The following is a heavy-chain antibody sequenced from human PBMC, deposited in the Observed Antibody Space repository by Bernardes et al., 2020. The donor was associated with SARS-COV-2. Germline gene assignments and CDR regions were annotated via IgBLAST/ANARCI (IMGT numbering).Heavy chain of an antibody. Sequence: GSLRLSCAASGFTFSDYFIHWVRQAPGKGLVWVSRISGDGSGINYADSVRGRFTISRDNARNTLYLQMNSLRPEDTAVYYCTRGSGNYYFDYWGQGTLVTVSS. J-gene: IGHJ4*02. V-gene: IGHV3-74*01. CDR3: TRGSGNYYFDY. CDR1: GFTFSDYF. D-gene: IGHD1-26*01. CDR2: ISGDGSGI.